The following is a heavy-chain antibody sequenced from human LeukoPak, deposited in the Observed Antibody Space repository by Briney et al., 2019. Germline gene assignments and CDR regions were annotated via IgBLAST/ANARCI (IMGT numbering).Heavy chain of an antibody. Sequence: QPGGSLRLSCAASGFTFSSHAMSWVRQAPGKGLEWVSVISGTGGSTYYADSVKGRFTISRDNSKNTLYLQMNSLRAEDTAVYYCARNHRMITFGGVIAWGQGTLVTVSS. J-gene: IGHJ5*02. V-gene: IGHV3-23*01. CDR3: ARNHRMITFGGVIA. CDR2: ISGTGGST. D-gene: IGHD3-16*02. CDR1: GFTFSSHA.